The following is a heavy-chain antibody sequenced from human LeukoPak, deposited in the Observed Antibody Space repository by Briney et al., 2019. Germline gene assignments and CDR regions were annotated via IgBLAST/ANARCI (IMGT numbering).Heavy chain of an antibody. CDR3: ASSHSSGWPYYFDY. CDR2: IKQDGSEK. CDR1: GFTFSSYW. Sequence: GGSLRLSCAASGFTFSSYWMSWVRQAPGKGLEGGVNIKQDGSEKYYVDSVKGRFTISRDNAKNSLYLQMNSLRAEDTAVYYCASSHSSGWPYYFDYWGQGTLVTVSS. D-gene: IGHD6-19*01. V-gene: IGHV3-7*01. J-gene: IGHJ4*02.